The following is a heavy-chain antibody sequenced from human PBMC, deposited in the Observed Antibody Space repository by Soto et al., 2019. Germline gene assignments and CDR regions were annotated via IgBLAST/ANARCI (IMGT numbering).Heavy chain of an antibody. Sequence: SETLSLTCTVSGGSISSGDYYWSWIRQPPGKGLEWIGYIYYSGSTYYNPSLKSRVTISVDTSKNQFSLKLSSVTAADTAVYYCARDRGPVTTPRYYYGMDVWGQGTTVTVS. CDR1: GGSISSGDYY. V-gene: IGHV4-30-4*01. J-gene: IGHJ6*02. CDR2: IYYSGST. D-gene: IGHD4-17*01. CDR3: ARDRGPVTTPRYYYGMDV.